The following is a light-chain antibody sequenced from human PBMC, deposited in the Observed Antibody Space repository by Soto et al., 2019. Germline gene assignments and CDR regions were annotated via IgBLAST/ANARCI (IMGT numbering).Light chain of an antibody. CDR3: QQLSHYPYT. V-gene: IGKV1-39*01. Sequence: DIQMTQSPSTLSASLGDRLTLTCRASQTVTSYLNWYQQKPGKAPKLLIYDSSTLQTGVPSRFTGSGSGRKFTLTISGLQFGDFATYFCQQLSHYPYTFGQGTKVDI. J-gene: IGKJ2*01. CDR2: DSS. CDR1: QTVTSY.